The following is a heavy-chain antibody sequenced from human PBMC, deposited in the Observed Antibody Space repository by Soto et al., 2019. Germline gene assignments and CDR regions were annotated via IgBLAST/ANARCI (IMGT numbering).Heavy chain of an antibody. CDR3: ARRHLLDYIRWCFDP. CDR1: GYTFTGYY. CDR2: INPNSGGT. V-gene: IGHV1-2*04. D-gene: IGHD2-21*01. J-gene: IGHJ5*02. Sequence: GASVKVSCKASGYTFTGYYMHWVRQAPGQGLEWMGWINPNSGGTNYAQKFQGWVTMTRDTSISTAYMELTRLTSDDTAIYYCARRHLLDYIRWCFDPWGLGTLVTVSS.